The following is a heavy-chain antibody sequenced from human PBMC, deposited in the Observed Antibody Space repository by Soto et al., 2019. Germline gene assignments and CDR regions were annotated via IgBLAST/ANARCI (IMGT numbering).Heavy chain of an antibody. CDR1: GFTFSDYY. Sequence: GGSLRLSCAASGFTFSDYYMSWIRQAPGRGLEWVSYISSGGTTIYYADSVKGRFTISRDNAKNSLYLQMNSLRAEDTAVYYCARARSSRAPSWYFDLWGRGTLVTVSS. D-gene: IGHD6-6*01. J-gene: IGHJ2*01. CDR2: ISSGGTTI. CDR3: ARARSSRAPSWYFDL. V-gene: IGHV3-11*01.